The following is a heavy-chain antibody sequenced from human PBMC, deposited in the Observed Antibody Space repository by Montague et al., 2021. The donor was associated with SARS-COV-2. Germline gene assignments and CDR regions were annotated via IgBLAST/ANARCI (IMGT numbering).Heavy chain of an antibody. CDR1: GGSISSSSYY. CDR3: ARQPTLPRADY. J-gene: IGHJ4*02. Sequence: SETLSLTCTVSGGSISSSSYYWGWIRQPPGKGLEWIGSIYYSGSTXYNPSLKSRVTISIDASKNRLSLNLTSVTAADTAVYYCARQPTLPRADYWGQGILVTVSS. V-gene: IGHV4-39*01. CDR2: IYYSGST.